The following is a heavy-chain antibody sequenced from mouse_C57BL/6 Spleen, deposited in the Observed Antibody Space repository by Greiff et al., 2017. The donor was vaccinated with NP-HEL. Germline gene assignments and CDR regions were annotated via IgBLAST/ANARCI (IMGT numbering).Heavy chain of an antibody. CDR1: GYTFTSYW. CDR3: ARRGVYYYGSSYFWYFDV. V-gene: IGHV1-50*01. D-gene: IGHD1-1*01. CDR2: IDPSDSYT. J-gene: IGHJ1*03. Sequence: QVQLQQPGAELVKPGASVKLSCKASGYTFTSYWMQWVKQRPGQGLEWIGEIDPSDSYTNYNQKFKGKATLPVDTSSSTAYMQLSSLTSEDSAVYYCARRGVYYYGSSYFWYFDVWGTGTTVTVSS.